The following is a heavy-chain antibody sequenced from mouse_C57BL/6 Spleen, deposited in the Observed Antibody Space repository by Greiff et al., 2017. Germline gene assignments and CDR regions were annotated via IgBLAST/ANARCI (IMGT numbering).Heavy chain of an antibody. V-gene: IGHV1-69*01. J-gene: IGHJ2*01. D-gene: IGHD1-1*01. CDR2: IDPSDSYT. CDR1: GYTFTSYW. CDR3: ARAVVATDFDY. Sequence: QVQLQQPGAELVMPGASVKLSCKASGYTFTSYWMHWVKQRPGQGLEWIGEIDPSDSYTNYNQQFKGKSTLTVDKSSSTAYMQLSSLTSEDSAVYYCARAVVATDFDYWGQGTTLTVSS.